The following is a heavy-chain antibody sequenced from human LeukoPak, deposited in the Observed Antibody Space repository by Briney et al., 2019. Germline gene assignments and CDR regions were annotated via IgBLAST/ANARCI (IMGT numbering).Heavy chain of an antibody. CDR3: AKDSGRDYAFDY. J-gene: IGHJ4*02. D-gene: IGHD1-26*01. CDR1: RFTFSSYW. Sequence: PGGSLRLSCAASRFTFSSYWMSWVRQAPGKGLEWVANINQDGGEKYYVDSVKGRFTISRDNAKNSLYLQMNSLRAEDTAVYYCAKDSGRDYAFDYWGQGTLVTVSS. V-gene: IGHV3-7*01. CDR2: INQDGGEK.